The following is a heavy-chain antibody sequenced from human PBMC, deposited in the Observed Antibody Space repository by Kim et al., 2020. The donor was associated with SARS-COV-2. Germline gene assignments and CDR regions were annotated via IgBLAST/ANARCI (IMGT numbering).Heavy chain of an antibody. J-gene: IGHJ4*02. CDR1: GGSISSYY. CDR3: AGVLEGYSSGWYEDY. D-gene: IGHD6-19*01. V-gene: IGHV4-59*01. Sequence: SETLSLTCTVSGGSISSYYWSWIRQPPGKGLEWIGYIYYSGSTNYNPSLKSRVTISVDTSKNQFSLKLSSVTAADTAVYYCAGVLEGYSSGWYEDYWGQGTLVTVSS. CDR2: IYYSGST.